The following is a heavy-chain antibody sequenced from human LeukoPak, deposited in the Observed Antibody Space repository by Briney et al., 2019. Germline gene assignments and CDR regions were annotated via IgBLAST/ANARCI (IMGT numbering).Heavy chain of an antibody. CDR1: GFTFDDYA. D-gene: IGHD1-7*01. Sequence: QPGGSLRLSCAASGFTFDDYAMHWVRQAPGKGLEWVSGISWNSGSIGYADSVKGRFTISRDNAKNSLFLQMNSLRAEDTALYYCAKGTGWPELDYWGQGTLVTVSS. J-gene: IGHJ4*02. CDR2: ISWNSGSI. CDR3: AKGTGWPELDY. V-gene: IGHV3-9*01.